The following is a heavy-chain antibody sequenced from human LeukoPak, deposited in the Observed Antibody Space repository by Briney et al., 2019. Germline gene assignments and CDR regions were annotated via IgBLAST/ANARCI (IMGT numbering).Heavy chain of an antibody. D-gene: IGHD3-22*01. V-gene: IGHV4-34*01. CDR3: ARAPLTYYYDSSGYHHFDY. J-gene: IGHJ4*02. CDR1: GGSFSGYY. Sequence: PSETLSLTCAVYGGSFSGYYWSWIRQPPGKGLEWIGEINHSGSTNYNPSLKSRVTISVDTSKNQFSLKLSSVTAADTAVYYCARAPLTYYYDSSGYHHFDYWGQGTLVTVSS. CDR2: INHSGST.